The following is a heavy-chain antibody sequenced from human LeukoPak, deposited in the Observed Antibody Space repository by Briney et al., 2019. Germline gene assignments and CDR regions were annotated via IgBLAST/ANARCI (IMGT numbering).Heavy chain of an antibody. Sequence: SETLSLTCAVYGGSFSGYYWSWIRQPPGKGLEWIGEINHSGSTNYNPSLKSRVTISVDTSKNQFSLKLSSVTAADTAMYYCARGYCSGGSCYSNYYYYYGMDVWGQGTTVTVSS. CDR1: GGSFSGYY. V-gene: IGHV4-34*01. CDR2: INHSGST. J-gene: IGHJ6*02. CDR3: ARGYCSGGSCYSNYYYYYGMDV. D-gene: IGHD2-15*01.